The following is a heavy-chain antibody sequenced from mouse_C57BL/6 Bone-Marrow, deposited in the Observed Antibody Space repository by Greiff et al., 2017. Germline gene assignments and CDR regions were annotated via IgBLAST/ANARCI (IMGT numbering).Heavy chain of an antibody. D-gene: IGHD3-1*01. J-gene: IGHJ1*03. V-gene: IGHV1-50*01. Sequence: QVQLQQPGAELVKPGASVKLSCKASGYTFTSYWMQWVKQRPGQGLEWIGEIDPSDSYTNYNQKFKGKATLTVDTSSSTAYMQLSSLTSEDSAVYYCARLRTGLYFDVWGTGTTVTVSS. CDR1: GYTFTSYW. CDR3: ARLRTGLYFDV. CDR2: IDPSDSYT.